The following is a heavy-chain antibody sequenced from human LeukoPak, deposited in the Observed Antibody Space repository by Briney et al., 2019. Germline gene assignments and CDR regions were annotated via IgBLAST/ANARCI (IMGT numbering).Heavy chain of an antibody. CDR2: IHDSGST. J-gene: IGHJ5*02. CDR3: AKGAGPPWFDP. CDR1: GDSITSGGYS. D-gene: IGHD6-19*01. Sequence: SETLSLTCAVSGDSITSGGYSWSWIRQTPGKGLEWIAYIHDSGSTYNNPSLKSRLSISIDTSKNQFSLKLNSVTAADTAVYYCAKGAGPPWFDPWGQGTLVTVSS. V-gene: IGHV4-30-4*07.